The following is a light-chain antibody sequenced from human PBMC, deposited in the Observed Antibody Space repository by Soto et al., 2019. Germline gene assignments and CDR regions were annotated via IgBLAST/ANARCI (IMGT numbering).Light chain of an antibody. J-gene: IGLJ1*01. CDR3: RSYTRSDTNV. V-gene: IGLV2-14*03. CDR2: DVS. CDR1: SSDVGAYNY. Sequence: QSALTQPASVSGSPGQSITISCTGTSSDVGAYNYVSWYQQEPGKAPQLMIHDVSNRPSGVSNRFSGSKSGNTASLTISGLQAEDEAYYYCRSYTRSDTNVFGTGTKVTVL.